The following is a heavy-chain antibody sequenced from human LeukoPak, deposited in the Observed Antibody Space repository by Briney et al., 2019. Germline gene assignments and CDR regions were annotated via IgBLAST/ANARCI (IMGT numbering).Heavy chain of an antibody. CDR2: INHGGST. CDR3: ARGPPLTYDGSGYYFFDY. CDR1: GGSFSGYF. Sequence: PSETLSLTCAVYGGSFSGYFWTWIRQPPGKGLEWIGEINHGGSTNYNPSLKSRVTISVDTSNNHFSLKLSSLTAADTTVYYCARGPPLTYDGSGYYFFDYWGRGTLVTVSS. J-gene: IGHJ4*02. D-gene: IGHD3-22*01. V-gene: IGHV4-34*01.